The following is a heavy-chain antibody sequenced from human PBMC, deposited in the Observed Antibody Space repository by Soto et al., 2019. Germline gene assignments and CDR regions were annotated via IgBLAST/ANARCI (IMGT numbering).Heavy chain of an antibody. J-gene: IGHJ3*02. CDR2: IDPSDSYT. D-gene: IGHD3-22*01. CDR1: GCSFTSYW. CDR3: ARHEWGYYDSAGAFDI. Sequence: LGESLKISCKGSGCSFTSYWISWVRQMPGKGLEWMGRIDPSDSYTNYSPSFQGHVTISADKSISTAYLQWSSLKASDTAMYYCARHEWGYYDSAGAFDIWGQGTMVTVSS. V-gene: IGHV5-10-1*01.